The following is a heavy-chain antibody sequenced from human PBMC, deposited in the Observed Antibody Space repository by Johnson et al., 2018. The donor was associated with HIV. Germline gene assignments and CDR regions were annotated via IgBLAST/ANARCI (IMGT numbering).Heavy chain of an antibody. V-gene: IGHV3-30-3*01. CDR1: GFTLSSYA. CDR3: AREFVGYNGFDI. CDR2: ISYDESNK. D-gene: IGHD5-24*01. J-gene: IGHJ3*02. Sequence: QMQLVESGGGVVQPGRSLRLSCAASGFTLSSYAMHWVRQAPGKGLEWAAVISYDESNKYYADSVKGRFTISRDNSKNTLYLQMNSLRAEDTAVYYCAREFVGYNGFDIWGQGTMVTVSS.